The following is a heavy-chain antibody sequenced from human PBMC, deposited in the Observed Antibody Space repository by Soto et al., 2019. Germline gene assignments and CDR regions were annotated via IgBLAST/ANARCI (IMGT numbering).Heavy chain of an antibody. CDR1: GGSFSGYY. V-gene: IGHV4-34*01. CDR2: INHSGST. J-gene: IGHJ6*02. CDR3: ARGGRSSGWYNYYYYGMDV. Sequence: QVQLQQWGAGLLKPSETLSLTCAVYGGSFSGYYWSWIRQPPGKGLEWIGEINHSGSTNYNPSLKSRVTISVDTSKNQFSLKLSSVTAADTAVYFCARGGRSSGWYNYYYYGMDVWGQGTTVTVSS. D-gene: IGHD6-19*01.